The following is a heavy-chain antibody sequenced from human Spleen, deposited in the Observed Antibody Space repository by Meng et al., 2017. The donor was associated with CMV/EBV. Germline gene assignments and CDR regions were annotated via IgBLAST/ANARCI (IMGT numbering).Heavy chain of an antibody. CDR1: GDSISSYY. CDR2: IYYGGST. Sequence: ESLKISCSVSGDSISSYYWSWIRQSPGKGLDWIGYIYYGGSTNTNYNPSLKSRVTISLDTSKNQFSLKLRSVTAADSAMYYCARDVGYCSGGTCSDYWGQGTLVTVSS. D-gene: IGHD2-15*01. V-gene: IGHV4-59*01. CDR3: ARDVGYCSGGTCSDY. J-gene: IGHJ4*02.